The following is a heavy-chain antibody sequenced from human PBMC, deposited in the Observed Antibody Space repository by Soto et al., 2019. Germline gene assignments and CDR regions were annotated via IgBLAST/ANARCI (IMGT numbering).Heavy chain of an antibody. D-gene: IGHD3-22*01. CDR3: GRQIYDSDTGPNFQYYFDS. V-gene: IGHV5-51*01. CDR1: GYTFTYYW. J-gene: IGHJ4*02. CDR2: TYPLDSDT. Sequence: GESLKISCEGSGYTFTYYWIGWVRQMPGKGLEWMGVTYPLDSDTRYSPSFQGRVTISAVQSTNTAYLELSRLQASDTAIYYCGRQIYDSDTGPNFQYYFDSWGQGTPVTVSS.